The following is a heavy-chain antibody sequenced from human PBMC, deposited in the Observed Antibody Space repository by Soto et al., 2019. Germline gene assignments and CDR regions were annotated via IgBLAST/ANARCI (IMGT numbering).Heavy chain of an antibody. CDR3: ARYDHSSGYYYDS. Sequence: SETLSLTCAVYGWSFSGYYWSWVRPPPGKGLEWIGEIIHSGSTNYNPSLKSRVTISVDTSKNQFSLKLNSVTAADTAVYFCARYDHSSGYYYDSWGQGTLVTVSS. V-gene: IGHV4-34*12. CDR1: GWSFSGYY. D-gene: IGHD3-22*01. CDR2: IIHSGST. J-gene: IGHJ5*01.